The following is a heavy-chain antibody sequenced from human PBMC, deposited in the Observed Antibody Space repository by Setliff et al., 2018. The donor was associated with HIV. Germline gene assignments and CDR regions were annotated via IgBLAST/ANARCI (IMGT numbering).Heavy chain of an antibody. CDR3: ASVLRYYGSGRYFDIFDN. J-gene: IGHJ4*02. CDR1: GFTFSTYW. V-gene: IGHV3-7*01. Sequence: PGGSLRLSCAASGFTFSTYWMSWVRQAPGKGLEWVANIKQDGSEKYYVDSVKGRFTISRDNAKNSLYLQMNSLRAEDTAVYYCASVLRYYGSGRYFDIFDNWGQGTLVTVSS. CDR2: IKQDGSEK. D-gene: IGHD3-10*01.